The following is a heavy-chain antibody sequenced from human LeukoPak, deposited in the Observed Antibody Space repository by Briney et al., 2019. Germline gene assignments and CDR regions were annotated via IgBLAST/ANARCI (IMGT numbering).Heavy chain of an antibody. D-gene: IGHD3-3*01. Sequence: ASVKVSCKASGYTFTSYGISWVRQAPGQGLEWMGWISAYNGNTNYALKLQGRVTMTTDTSTSTAYMELRSLRSDDTAVYYCARTGGFGVVTMYYFDYWGQGTLVTVSS. CDR3: ARTGGFGVVTMYYFDY. CDR1: GYTFTSYG. V-gene: IGHV1-18*01. J-gene: IGHJ4*02. CDR2: ISAYNGNT.